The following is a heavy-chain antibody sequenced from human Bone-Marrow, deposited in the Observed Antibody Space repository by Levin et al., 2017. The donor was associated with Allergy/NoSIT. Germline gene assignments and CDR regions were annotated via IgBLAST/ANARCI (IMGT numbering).Heavy chain of an antibody. V-gene: IGHV3-43*01. J-gene: IGHJ5*02. D-gene: IGHD5-12*01. CDR3: TKAYSGYDWWFDP. Sequence: GGSLRLSCAASRLTFDGYSMSWVRQVPGKGLEWVSFISWDGGNTHYADAVKGRFTISRDNSKNFLYLQMDSLRTEDTALYYCTKAYSGYDWWFDPWGQGTLVTVSS. CDR2: ISWDGGNT. CDR1: RLTFDGYS.